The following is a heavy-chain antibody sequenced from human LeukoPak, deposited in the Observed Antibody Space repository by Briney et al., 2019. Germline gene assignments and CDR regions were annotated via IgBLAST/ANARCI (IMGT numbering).Heavy chain of an antibody. Sequence: SGGSLRLSCAASGLTFSSYAMYWVRQAPGKGLEWVSGIFGSGGSTHYADSVKGRFTISRDNSKNTVYLQMNSLRAEDTAVYYCAKTTTGYSSGRFPGWPVDYWGQGTLVTVSS. CDR1: GLTFSSYA. V-gene: IGHV3-23*01. J-gene: IGHJ4*02. CDR2: IFGSGGST. CDR3: AKTTTGYSSGRFPGWPVDY. D-gene: IGHD6-19*01.